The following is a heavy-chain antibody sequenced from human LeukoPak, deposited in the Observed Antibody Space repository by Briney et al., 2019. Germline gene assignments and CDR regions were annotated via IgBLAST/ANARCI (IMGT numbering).Heavy chain of an antibody. V-gene: IGHV4-59*01. D-gene: IGHD5-12*01. CDR3: ARDGYSGSDAL. CDR1: GGSISTYY. Sequence: SETLSLTCTGSGGSISTYYWSWIRQPPGKGLEWIGYIYHSGSTNYNPSLKSRVTISVDTSQNQFYLKLSSVTAADTAVYYCARDGYSGSDALWGQGTLVTVSS. CDR2: IYHSGST. J-gene: IGHJ4*02.